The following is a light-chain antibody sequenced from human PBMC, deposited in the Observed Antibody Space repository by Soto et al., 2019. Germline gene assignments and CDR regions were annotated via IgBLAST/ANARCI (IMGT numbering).Light chain of an antibody. Sequence: QSALTQPAPVSGSPGQSITISCTGTSSDIGDYNYVSWYQQLPGKVPKLIIYDVSNRPSGVSDRFSGSKSGNAASLTISGLQAEDEADYYCSSYTRITSSLYVFGTGTKLTVL. CDR2: DVS. V-gene: IGLV2-14*03. CDR3: SSYTRITSSLYV. J-gene: IGLJ1*01. CDR1: SSDIGDYNY.